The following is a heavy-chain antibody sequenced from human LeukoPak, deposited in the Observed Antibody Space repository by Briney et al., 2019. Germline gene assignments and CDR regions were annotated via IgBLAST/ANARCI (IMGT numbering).Heavy chain of an antibody. CDR1: GYRFTNYG. D-gene: IGHD3-9*01. Sequence: ASVKVSCKASGYRFTNYGISWVRQAPGQGLEWMGWISVHNGNTNYSQKVQGRVTVTTDTSMSTVYMELRSLRSDDTAVYYCAREVDILTGYYNDYWGQGTLVTVSS. V-gene: IGHV1-18*01. J-gene: IGHJ4*02. CDR3: AREVDILTGYYNDY. CDR2: ISVHNGNT.